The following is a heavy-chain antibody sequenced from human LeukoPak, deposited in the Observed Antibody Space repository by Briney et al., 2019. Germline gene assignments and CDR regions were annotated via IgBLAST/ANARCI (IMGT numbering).Heavy chain of an antibody. CDR2: MYTGGST. D-gene: IGHD6-19*01. J-gene: IGHJ4*02. CDR3: ARTEYTSGWTEIFDY. V-gene: IGHV3-53*01. CDR1: GFTVSSNP. Sequence: GGSLRLSRAASGFTVSSNPMSWLRQAPGKGLEWVSVMYTGGSTFYANSVKGRFTISRDNSKNTLHLQMNSLRAEDTAVYYCARTEYTSGWTEIFDYWGQGTLVTVFS.